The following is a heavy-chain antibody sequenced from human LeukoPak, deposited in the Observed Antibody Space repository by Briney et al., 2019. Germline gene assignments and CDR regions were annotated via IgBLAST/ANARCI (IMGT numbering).Heavy chain of an antibody. D-gene: IGHD6-19*01. CDR3: ARDSGIAVAYFDY. Sequence: GGSLRLSCAASGFTFSSYWMSWVRQAPGKGLEWVANIKQDGSEKYYVDSVKGRFTISRDNAKNSLYLQMNSLRAEDTAVYYCARDSGIAVAYFDYWGQGTLVTVSS. J-gene: IGHJ4*02. CDR1: GFTFSSYW. CDR2: IKQDGSEK. V-gene: IGHV3-7*01.